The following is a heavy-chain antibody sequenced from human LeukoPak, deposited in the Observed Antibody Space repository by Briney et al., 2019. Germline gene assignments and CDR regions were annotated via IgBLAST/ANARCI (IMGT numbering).Heavy chain of an antibody. D-gene: IGHD6-25*01. CDR2: VHYDGRT. V-gene: IGHV4-39*07. CDR1: GGPISGSIT. Sequence: SSETLSPTCTVSGGPISGSITWGWVRQPPGKGLEWIGNVHYDGRTASNPSLKSRVTMSLDTSTNQFSLKMKSVTATDTALYYCARVVTAAGLDVWGQGILVTIAS. CDR3: ARVVTAAGLDV. J-gene: IGHJ4*02.